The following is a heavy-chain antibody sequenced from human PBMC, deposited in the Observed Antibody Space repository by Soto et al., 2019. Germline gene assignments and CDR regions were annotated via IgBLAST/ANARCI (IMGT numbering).Heavy chain of an antibody. CDR1: GFTFSSYD. J-gene: IGHJ5*02. V-gene: IGHV3-13*01. CDR2: IGTAGDT. D-gene: IGHD6-6*01. Sequence: EVQLVESGGGLVQPGGSLRLSCAASGFTFSSYDMHWVRQATGKGLEWVSAIGTAGDTYYPGSVKGRFTISRENVKNSLYLQMNSLRAEDTAVYYCARGDGYSSSSYWIDPWGQGTLVTVSS. CDR3: ARGDGYSSSSYWIDP.